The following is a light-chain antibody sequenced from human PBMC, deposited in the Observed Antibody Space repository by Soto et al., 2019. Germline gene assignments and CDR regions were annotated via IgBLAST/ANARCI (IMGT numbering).Light chain of an antibody. CDR3: QQRNQLPPVT. CDR1: PSVSNS. J-gene: IGKJ4*01. Sequence: EIVMTQSPATLSVNQEERATLSCRASPSVSNSLAWYQHKPGQAPRLLISDASNRATGVPTRFSGSGSGTDFTLTISCLEPEDFAVYYCQQRNQLPPVTFGGGSKV. CDR2: DAS. V-gene: IGKV3-11*01.